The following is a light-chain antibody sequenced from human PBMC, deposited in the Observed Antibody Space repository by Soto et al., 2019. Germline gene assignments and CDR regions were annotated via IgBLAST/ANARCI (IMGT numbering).Light chain of an antibody. CDR2: AAS. J-gene: IGKJ4*01. V-gene: IGKV3D-15*01. CDR3: QQYNNWPGLT. Sequence: EIVMTQSPATLSVSPGERATPSCTASQSVSSNLAWYQQKPGQAPRLLIYAASIRATGIPARFSGSGSGTEFTLTISSLQSEDFAVYYCQQYNNWPGLTFGGGTKVEIK. CDR1: QSVSSN.